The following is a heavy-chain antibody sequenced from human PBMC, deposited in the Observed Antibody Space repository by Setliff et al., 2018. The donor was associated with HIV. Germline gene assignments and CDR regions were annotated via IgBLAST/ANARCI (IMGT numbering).Heavy chain of an antibody. CDR1: GYNFGIYW. D-gene: IGHD3-3*01. Sequence: PGGSLRLSCAASGYNFGIYWMHWVRQVPGKGLVWVSHINSDGSGTKYADSVKGRFTMSRDNAKNTLYLQMNSLRAEDTAVYYCARAAAYFNFWTGYHPHAFDIWGQGTMVTVSS. CDR2: INSDGSGT. V-gene: IGHV3-74*01. CDR3: ARAAAYFNFWTGYHPHAFDI. J-gene: IGHJ3*02.